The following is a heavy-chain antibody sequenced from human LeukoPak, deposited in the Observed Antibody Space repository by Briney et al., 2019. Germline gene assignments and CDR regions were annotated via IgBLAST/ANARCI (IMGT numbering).Heavy chain of an antibody. J-gene: IGHJ4*02. CDR2: IYSGDST. D-gene: IGHD6-19*01. Sequence: GGSLRLSCAASGFTVSSNYMSWVRQAPGKGLEWVSVIYSGDSTYYADSVKGRFTISRDNSKNTLYLQMNSLRAEDTAVYYCAKVKQWLASRYFDYWGQGTLVTVSS. CDR1: GFTVSSNY. V-gene: IGHV3-53*01. CDR3: AKVKQWLASRYFDY.